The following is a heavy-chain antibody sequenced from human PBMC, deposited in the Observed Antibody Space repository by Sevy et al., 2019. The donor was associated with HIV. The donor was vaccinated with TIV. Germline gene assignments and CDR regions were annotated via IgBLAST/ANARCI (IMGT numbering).Heavy chain of an antibody. V-gene: IGHV1-46*01. CDR2: FNPSTGST. D-gene: IGHD5-18*01. Sequence: ASVKVSCKASGYTFTSFYLHWVRQAPGQGLEWMGLFNPSTGSTTYAQNFHGRVTMTRDTSANTVYMELRRLSSEDTAVYYCARSPSWAMARGHFDYWGQGTLVTVSS. CDR3: ARSPSWAMARGHFDY. J-gene: IGHJ4*02. CDR1: GYTFTSFY.